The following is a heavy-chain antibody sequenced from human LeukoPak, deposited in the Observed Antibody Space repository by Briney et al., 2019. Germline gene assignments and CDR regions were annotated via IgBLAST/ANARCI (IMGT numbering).Heavy chain of an antibody. CDR2: ISSVSTYI. Sequence: GGSLRLSCSASGFTFTDYSMSWVRQAPGKGLEWVSIISSVSTYIYYADSVKGRFTISRDNAKNSLHLQMTSLRSEDTAVYFCAREVGTRDFYYYMDVWGKRTTVTVPS. CDR1: GFTFTDYS. D-gene: IGHD2-2*01. V-gene: IGHV3-21*01. CDR3: AREVGTRDFYYYMDV. J-gene: IGHJ6*03.